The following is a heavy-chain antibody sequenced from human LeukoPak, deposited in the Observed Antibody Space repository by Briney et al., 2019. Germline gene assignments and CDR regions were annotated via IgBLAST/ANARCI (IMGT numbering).Heavy chain of an antibody. CDR3: ARNYYDSSGYYRTFDY. CDR2: INWNGGST. V-gene: IGHV3-20*04. Sequence: GGSLRLSCAASGFTFDDYGMSWVRQAPGKGLEWVSGINWNGGSTGYADSVKGRFTISRDNAKNSLYLQMNSLRAEDTALYYCARNYYDSSGYYRTFDYWGQGTLVTVSS. J-gene: IGHJ4*02. D-gene: IGHD3-22*01. CDR1: GFTFDDYG.